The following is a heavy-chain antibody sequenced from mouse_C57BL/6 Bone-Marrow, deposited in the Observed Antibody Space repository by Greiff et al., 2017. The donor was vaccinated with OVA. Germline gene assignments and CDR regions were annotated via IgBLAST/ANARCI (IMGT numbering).Heavy chain of an antibody. CDR2: IDPSDSYT. Sequence: VQLQQSGAELVMPGASVKLSCKASGYTFTSYWMHWVKQRPGQGLEWIGEIDPSDSYTNYNQKFKGKSTLTVDKSSSTAYMQLSSLTSEDSAVYYCARTRGLPLYAMDYWGQGTSVTVSS. CDR1: GYTFTSYW. CDR3: ARTRGLPLYAMDY. J-gene: IGHJ4*01. V-gene: IGHV1-69*01. D-gene: IGHD2-4*01.